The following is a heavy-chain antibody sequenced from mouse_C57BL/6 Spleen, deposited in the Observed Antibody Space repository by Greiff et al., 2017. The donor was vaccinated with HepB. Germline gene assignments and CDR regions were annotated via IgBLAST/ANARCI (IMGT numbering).Heavy chain of an antibody. D-gene: IGHD3-3*01. J-gene: IGHJ2*01. Sequence: VQLQQSGAELVKPGASVKLSCTASGFNIKDYYMHWVKQRTEQGLEWIGRIDPEDGETKYAPKFQGKATITADTSSNTAYLQLSSLPSEGTAVFYCASRGGGTYYFDYWGQGTTLTVSS. V-gene: IGHV14-2*01. CDR2: IDPEDGET. CDR1: GFNIKDYY. CDR3: ASRGGGTYYFDY.